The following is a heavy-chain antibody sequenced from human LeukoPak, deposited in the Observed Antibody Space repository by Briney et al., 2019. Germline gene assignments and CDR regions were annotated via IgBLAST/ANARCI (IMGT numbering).Heavy chain of an antibody. CDR3: ARDWGVAATPGYMDV. D-gene: IGHD3-16*01. V-gene: IGHV4-59*01. J-gene: IGHJ6*03. CDR1: GGSISSYY. CDR2: IYYSGST. Sequence: SETLSLTCTVSGGSISSYYWSWIRQPPGKGLEWIGYIYYSGSTKYNPSLKSRVTISEDTSKNQFSLKVSSVTAADTAVYYCARDWGVAATPGYMDVWGKGTTVTVSS.